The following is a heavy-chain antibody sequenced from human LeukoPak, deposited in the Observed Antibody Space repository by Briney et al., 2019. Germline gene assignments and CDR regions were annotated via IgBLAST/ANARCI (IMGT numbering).Heavy chain of an antibody. J-gene: IGHJ4*02. CDR1: GYTFTSYY. CDR2: INPSGGST. V-gene: IGHV1-46*01. CDR3: ARDRLGLTVVTPLDY. D-gene: IGHD4-23*01. Sequence: ASVKVSCKASGYTFTSYYMHWVRRAPGQGLEWMGIINPSGGSTSYAQKFQGRVTMTRDMSTSTVYMELSSLRSEDTAVYYCARDRLGLTVVTPLDYWGQGTLVTVSS.